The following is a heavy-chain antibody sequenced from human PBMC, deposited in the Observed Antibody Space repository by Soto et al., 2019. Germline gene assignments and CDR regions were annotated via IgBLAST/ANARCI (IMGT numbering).Heavy chain of an antibody. CDR1: GYTFTSYY. CDR2: INPSGGST. D-gene: IGHD4-17*01. V-gene: IGHV1-46*04. Sequence: QVQLVQSGAEVKKPGASVKVSCKASGYTFTSYYMHWVRQAPGQGLEWMGIINPSGGSTSYAQKLQGRVTMTSDTSTSTVYMELSSLRSEDTAVYYCAGDRLGLRGGWFDPWGQGTLVTVSS. CDR3: AGDRLGLRGGWFDP. J-gene: IGHJ5*02.